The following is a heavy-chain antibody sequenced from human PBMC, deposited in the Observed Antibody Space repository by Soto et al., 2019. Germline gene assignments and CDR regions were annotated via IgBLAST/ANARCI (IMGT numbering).Heavy chain of an antibody. CDR1: GGPIDSHY. CDR3: SRAYSSSWYRWFDS. Sequence: QVQLQESGPGLVKPSETLSLTCTVSGGPIDSHYWSWIRQAPGKGLEWIGYIYYSGSTNYNPSLKSRVTISISTSKPHFSLKLTSGTAADTAVYYCSRAYSSSWYRWFDSWGQGTLGTVSP. D-gene: IGHD6-13*01. CDR2: IYYSGST. J-gene: IGHJ5*01. V-gene: IGHV4-59*11.